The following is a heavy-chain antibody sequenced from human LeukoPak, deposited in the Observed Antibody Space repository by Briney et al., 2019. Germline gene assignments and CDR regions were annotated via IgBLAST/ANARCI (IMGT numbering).Heavy chain of an antibody. CDR3: ARGGGRLVHSAGVGGWMDV. CDR2: ISGSGGSA. CDR1: GYTFALQV. V-gene: IGHV3-23*01. Sequence: PGGSLRLPCEASGYTFALQVKIWVRQAPGKGLVWVLGISGSGGSAFYAGSVRGRFTFSRDNSKNTLLLQMNSLRAEDTAVYFCARGGGRLVHSAGVGGWMDVWGKGTTVTVSS. J-gene: IGHJ6*04. D-gene: IGHD6-13*01.